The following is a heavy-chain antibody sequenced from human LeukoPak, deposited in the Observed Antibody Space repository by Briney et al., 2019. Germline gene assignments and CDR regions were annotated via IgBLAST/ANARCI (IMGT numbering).Heavy chain of an antibody. CDR1: GGSISSYY. D-gene: IGHD5-12*01. V-gene: IGHV4-59*01. CDR2: IYYSGST. J-gene: IGHJ5*02. Sequence: PSETLSLTCTVSGGSISSYYWSWIRQPPGKGLEWIGYIYYSGSTNYNPSLKSRVTISVDTSKNQFSLKLSSVTAADTAVYYCARDGVDSGYVRTPNWFDPWGQGTLVTVSS. CDR3: ARDGVDSGYVRTPNWFDP.